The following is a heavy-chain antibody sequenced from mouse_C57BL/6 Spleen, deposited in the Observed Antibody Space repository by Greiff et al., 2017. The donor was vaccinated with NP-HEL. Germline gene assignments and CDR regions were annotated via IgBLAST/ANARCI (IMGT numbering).Heavy chain of an antibody. D-gene: IGHD5-5*01. CDR3: ARHEGSLPGFAY. CDR1: GFTFSSYG. V-gene: IGHV5-6*02. Sequence: DVMLVESGGDLVKPGGSLKLSCAASGFTFSSYGMSWVRQTPDKRLEWVATISSGGSYTYYPDSVKGRFTISRDNAKNTLYLQRSSLKSEDTAMYYCARHEGSLPGFAYWGQGTLVTVSA. CDR2: ISSGGSYT. J-gene: IGHJ3*01.